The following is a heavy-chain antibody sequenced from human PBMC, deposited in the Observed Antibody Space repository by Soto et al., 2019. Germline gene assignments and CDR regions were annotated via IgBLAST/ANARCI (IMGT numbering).Heavy chain of an antibody. V-gene: IGHV3-33*01. CDR3: SRDSCGGDCPYYYYYGMDV. CDR1: GFTFSSYG. D-gene: IGHD2-21*02. CDR2: IWYDGSNK. Sequence: SGGSLRLSCAASGFTFSSYGMHWVRQAPGKGLEWVAVIWYDGSNKYYADSVKGRFTISRDNSKNTLYLQMNSLRAEDTAVYYCSRDSCGGDCPYYYYYGMDVWGQGTTVTVSS. J-gene: IGHJ6*02.